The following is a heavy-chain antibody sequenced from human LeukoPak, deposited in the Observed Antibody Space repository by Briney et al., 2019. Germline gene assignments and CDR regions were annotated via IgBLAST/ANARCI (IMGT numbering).Heavy chain of an antibody. Sequence: PGGSLRLSRAASGFTFSSYAMSWVRQAPGKGLEWISGISGSGSNTYYADSVKGRFTISRDNAKNTLYLQMYSLRAEDTALYYCAKDYPFDYYYDSSAHFLYWGQGTLVTVFS. V-gene: IGHV3-23*01. CDR3: AKDYPFDYYYDSSAHFLY. CDR2: ISGSGSNT. J-gene: IGHJ4*02. CDR1: GFTFSSYA. D-gene: IGHD3-22*01.